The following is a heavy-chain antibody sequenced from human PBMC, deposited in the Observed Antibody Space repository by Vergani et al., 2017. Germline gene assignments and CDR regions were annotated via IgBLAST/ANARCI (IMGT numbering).Heavy chain of an antibody. D-gene: IGHD3-10*01. J-gene: IGHJ6*04. V-gene: IGHV3-23*01. CDR1: GFTFSSYA. CDR3: AKDGPNRSGRAAVPDY. Sequence: EVQLLESGGGLVQPGGSLRLSCAASGFTFSSYAMSWVRQAPGKGLEWVSAISGSGGSTYYADSVTGRFTISRDNSKNTRYRQMNSRRAEDTAVYYCAKDGPNRSGRAAVPDYWGEGTTVTVSS. CDR2: ISGSGGST.